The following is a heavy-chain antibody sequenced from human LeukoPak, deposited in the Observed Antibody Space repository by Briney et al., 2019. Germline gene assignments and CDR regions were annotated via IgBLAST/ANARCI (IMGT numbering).Heavy chain of an antibody. V-gene: IGHV4-39*01. J-gene: IGHJ4*02. D-gene: IGHD1-26*01. CDR2: IYYSGST. Sequence: SETLSLTCTVSGGSISRSDYYWGWIRQPPGKGLEWIGSIYYSGSTYYNPSLKSRVAISVDTSKNQFSLKLTSMTAADTAVYYCARPTTGSNPFFDYWGQGTLVTVSS. CDR1: GGSISRSDYY. CDR3: ARPTTGSNPFFDY.